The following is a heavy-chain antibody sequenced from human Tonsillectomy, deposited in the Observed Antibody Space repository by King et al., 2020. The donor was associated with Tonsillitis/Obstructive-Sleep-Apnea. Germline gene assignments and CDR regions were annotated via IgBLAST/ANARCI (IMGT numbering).Heavy chain of an antibody. Sequence: VQLVESGAEVKKPGESLKISCLGSGYTFTNYRIAWVRQMPGKGLESMGIMYAGDSDARYSPAFHGQITFSADRSVNTAYLQWSCLKASDTAIYYCARVVPPDLTGNAPGIQYYYMDVGGKGTTVTVSS. CDR3: ARVVPPDLTGNAPGIQYYYMDV. J-gene: IGHJ6*03. D-gene: IGHD1-20*01. V-gene: IGHV5-51*01. CDR1: GYTFTNYR. CDR2: MYAGDSDA.